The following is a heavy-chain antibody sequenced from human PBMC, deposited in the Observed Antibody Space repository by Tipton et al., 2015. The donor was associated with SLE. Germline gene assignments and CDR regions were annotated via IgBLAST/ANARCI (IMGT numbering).Heavy chain of an antibody. CDR3: ARGPYCSSTSCYTADD. D-gene: IGHD2-2*02. Sequence: TLSLTCAVYGGSFSGYYWSWIRQPPGKGLEWIGEINHSGSTNYNPSLKSRVTISVDTSKNQFSLKLSSVTAADTAVYDCARGPYCSSTSCYTADDWRKGTLVTDSS. V-gene: IGHV4-34*01. CDR1: GGSFSGYY. CDR2: INHSGST. J-gene: IGHJ4*02.